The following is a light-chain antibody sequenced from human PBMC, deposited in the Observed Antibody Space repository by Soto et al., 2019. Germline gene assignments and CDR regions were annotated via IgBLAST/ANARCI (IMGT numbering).Light chain of an antibody. CDR3: QQSYRTPHT. CDR1: QSISTS. J-gene: IGKJ2*01. CDR2: DAS. V-gene: IGKV1-39*01. Sequence: DIQMTQSPSSLSASVGDRVTITCRASQSISTSLCWFQQKPGRAPKLLISDASTLQSGFPSRVSGSGSGTHFALTISSLQPEDFATYYCQQSYRTPHTFGHGTKLETK.